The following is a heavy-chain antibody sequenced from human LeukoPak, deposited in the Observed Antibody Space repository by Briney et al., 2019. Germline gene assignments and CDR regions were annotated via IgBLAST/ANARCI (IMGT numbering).Heavy chain of an antibody. CDR1: AFTFSNYD. J-gene: IGHJ5*02. CDR3: AKDLSRTVAADWFDP. CDR2: ISDSGGST. V-gene: IGHV3-23*01. Sequence: GGSLRLSCAASAFTFSNYDMSWARQAPGKGLEWVSSISDSGGSTYYADSVNGRFTISRDNSKNTLYLQMTNLRAADTAVYYCAKDLSRTVAADWFDPWDQGSLVTVSS. D-gene: IGHD6-19*01.